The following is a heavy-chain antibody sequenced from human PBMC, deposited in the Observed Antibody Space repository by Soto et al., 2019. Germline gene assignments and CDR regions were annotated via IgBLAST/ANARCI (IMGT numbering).Heavy chain of an antibody. CDR1: GFTFSSYA. Sequence: QVQLVESGGGVVQPGRSLRLSCAASGFTFSSYAIHWVRQAPGKGLEWVAIITYDGSNKYYADSVKGRFTISRDNSKNTLYLQMNSLRAEDTAVFYCARGSFGKGISNDFWGQGTLVTVSS. V-gene: IGHV3-30*01. D-gene: IGHD3-3*02. CDR3: ARGSFGKGISNDF. CDR2: ITYDGSNK. J-gene: IGHJ4*02.